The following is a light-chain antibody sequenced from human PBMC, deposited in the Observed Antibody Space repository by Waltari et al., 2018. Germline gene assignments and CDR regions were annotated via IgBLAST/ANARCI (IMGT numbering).Light chain of an antibody. CDR1: SSDVGSYNL. CDR3: CSYVRDITWV. V-gene: IGLV2-23*01. CDR2: EGT. J-gene: IGLJ3*02. Sequence: QSALTQPASVSGSPGQSITISCTGTSSDVGSYNLVSWYQHHPGKAPKLMIYEGTQRPSGVSDRFSGSKSGDTASLTISGLQAEDGADYYCCSYVRDITWVFGGGTKLTVL.